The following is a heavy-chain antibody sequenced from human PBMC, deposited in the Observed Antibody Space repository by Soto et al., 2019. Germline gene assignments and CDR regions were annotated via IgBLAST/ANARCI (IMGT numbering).Heavy chain of an antibody. Sequence: WTRIRQHPGKGLEWIGYIYHTGKTYYNPSLESRVTMSVDTSKNQFSLKLASVTAADTAVYHGASDGSSTATCFDPLLKRTLVTVSS. CDR3: ASDGSSTATCFDP. D-gene: IGHD2-2*01. CDR2: IYHTGKT. V-gene: IGHV4-31*02. J-gene: IGHJ5*02.